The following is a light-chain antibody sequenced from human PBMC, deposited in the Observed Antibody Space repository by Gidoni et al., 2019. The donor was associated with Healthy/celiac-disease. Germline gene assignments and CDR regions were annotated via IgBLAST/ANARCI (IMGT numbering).Light chain of an antibody. CDR3: QQRSNWPRIFT. J-gene: IGKJ3*01. V-gene: IGKV3-11*01. CDR2: DAS. Sequence: IALTQSPATLSLSPGARATLSCRASQSVSSYLAWYQQKPGQAPRLLIYDASNRATGIPARFSGSGSGTDFTLTISSLEPEAFAVYYCQQRSNWPRIFTFGPGTKVDFK. CDR1: QSVSSY.